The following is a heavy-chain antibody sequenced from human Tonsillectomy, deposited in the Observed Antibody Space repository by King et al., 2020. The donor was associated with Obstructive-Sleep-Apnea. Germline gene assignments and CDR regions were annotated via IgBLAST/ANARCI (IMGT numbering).Heavy chain of an antibody. J-gene: IGHJ4*02. Sequence: VQLVEYGGGPVKPGGSLRLSCVASGFTFKTYAMTWVRQAPGKGLEWVSSISKDSTYIFYADSVKGRFTISRDNSRATLYLQMNSLRAEDTAVYYCAKEDYGDYYLPDYWGQGTLVTVSS. CDR3: AKEDYGDYYLPDY. CDR2: ISKDSTYI. D-gene: IGHD4-17*01. CDR1: GFTFKTYA. V-gene: IGHV3-21*04.